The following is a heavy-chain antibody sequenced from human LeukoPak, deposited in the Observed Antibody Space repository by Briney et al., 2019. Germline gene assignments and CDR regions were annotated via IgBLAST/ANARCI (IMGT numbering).Heavy chain of an antibody. CDR3: ARELLKSFLQYYYGSGSSGY. D-gene: IGHD3-10*01. Sequence: ASVKVSCKASGYTFTGYYMHWVRQAPGQGLEWMGWINPNSGGTNYAQKFQGRVTMTRDTSISTAYMELSRLRSDDTAVYYCARELLKSFLQYYYGSGSSGYWGQGTLVTVSS. CDR2: INPNSGGT. J-gene: IGHJ4*02. CDR1: GYTFTGYY. V-gene: IGHV1-2*02.